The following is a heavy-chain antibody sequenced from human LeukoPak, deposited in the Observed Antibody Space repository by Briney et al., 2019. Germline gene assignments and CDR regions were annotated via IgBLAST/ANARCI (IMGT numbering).Heavy chain of an antibody. Sequence: GGALRLSCAASGFTFSSYGMHWVRQAPGKGLEWVAVMWYDGSNKYYADSVKGRFTSSRDNYKTTLYLKMNSLRAEDTAVYYCAREWVGLMVAATRDYYYYGMDVWGQGTTVTVSS. CDR3: AREWVGLMVAATRDYYYYGMDV. CDR2: MWYDGSNK. J-gene: IGHJ6*02. CDR1: GFTFSSYG. D-gene: IGHD2-15*01. V-gene: IGHV3-33*01.